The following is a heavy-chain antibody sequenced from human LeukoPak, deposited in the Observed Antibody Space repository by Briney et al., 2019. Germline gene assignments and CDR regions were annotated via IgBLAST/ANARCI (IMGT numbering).Heavy chain of an antibody. J-gene: IGHJ4*02. D-gene: IGHD3-10*01. CDR2: IYHSGST. Sequence: SETLSLTCTVSGYSISSGYYWGWIRQRPGKGLEWIGSIYHSGSTYYNPSLKSRVTISVDTSKNQFSLKLSSVTAADTAVYYCAAPGMVRGVIDYWGQGTLVTVSS. CDR1: GYSISSGYY. V-gene: IGHV4-38-2*02. CDR3: AAPGMVRGVIDY.